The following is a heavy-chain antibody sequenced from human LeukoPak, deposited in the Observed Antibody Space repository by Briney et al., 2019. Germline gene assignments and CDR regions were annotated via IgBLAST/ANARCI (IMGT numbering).Heavy chain of an antibody. D-gene: IGHD3-3*01. Sequence: SETLSLTCAVYGGSFSGHNWNWIRQPPGKGLEWIGDINYSGSTYYNPSLKSRITISVDTSKNQFSLKLSSVTAADTAVYYCARWDSGEWFHDAFDIWGQGTMVTVSS. CDR3: ARWDSGEWFHDAFDI. CDR1: GGSFSGHN. CDR2: INYSGST. V-gene: IGHV4-34*01. J-gene: IGHJ3*02.